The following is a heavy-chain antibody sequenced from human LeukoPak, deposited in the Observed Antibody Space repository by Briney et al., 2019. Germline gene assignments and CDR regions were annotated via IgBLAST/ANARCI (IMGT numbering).Heavy chain of an antibody. CDR1: GGTFSSYA. J-gene: IGHJ5*02. D-gene: IGHD2-2*01. Sequence: GASVKVSCKASGGTFSSYAISWVRQAPGQGLEWMRRIIPILGIANYAQKFQGRVTITADKSTSTAYMELSSLRSEDTAVYYCARDLRGETPSLSVVPSTWFDPWGQGTLVTVSS. CDR3: ARDLRGETPSLSVVPSTWFDP. CDR2: IIPILGIA. V-gene: IGHV1-69*04.